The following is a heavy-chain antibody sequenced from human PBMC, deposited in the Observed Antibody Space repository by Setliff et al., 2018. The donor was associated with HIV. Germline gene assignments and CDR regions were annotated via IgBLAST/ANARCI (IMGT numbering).Heavy chain of an antibody. Sequence: GGSLRLSCVASEFTFSSYAMNWVRQAPGKGLEWVSTISGSGGTKYYADSVKGRFTISRDNSKNTLYLRMDSLRAEDTAIYYCAKDSRRGDAYNVGVFDFWGQGTMVTVSS. CDR2: ISGSGGTK. CDR1: EFTFSSYA. J-gene: IGHJ3*01. CDR3: AKDSRRGDAYNVGVFDF. V-gene: IGHV3-23*01. D-gene: IGHD3-10*01.